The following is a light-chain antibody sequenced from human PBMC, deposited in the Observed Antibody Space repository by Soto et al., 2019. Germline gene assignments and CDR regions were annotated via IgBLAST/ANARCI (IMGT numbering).Light chain of an antibody. J-gene: IGKJ1*01. CDR3: QQYNNWTRT. V-gene: IGKV3-15*01. Sequence: EIVMTQSPATLSVSPGERATLSCRASQSVSSYLAWYQQKPGQAPRLLIYGASTRATGIPARFSGSGSGTEFTLIISSLQSEDVAVYYFQQYNNWTRTFGQGTKVEIK. CDR1: QSVSSY. CDR2: GAS.